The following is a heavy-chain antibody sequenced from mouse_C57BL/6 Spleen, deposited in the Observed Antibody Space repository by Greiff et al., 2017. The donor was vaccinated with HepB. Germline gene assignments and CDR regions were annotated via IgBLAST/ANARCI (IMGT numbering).Heavy chain of an antibody. CDR1: GYTFTGYW. J-gene: IGHJ3*01. CDR2: ILPGSGST. CDR3: ARGTYYSLRAWFAY. D-gene: IGHD2-12*01. V-gene: IGHV1-9*01. Sequence: QVQLQQSGAELMKPGASVKLSCKATGYTFTGYWIEWVKQRPGHGLEWIGEILPGSGSTNYNEKFKGKATFTADTSSNTAYMQLGSLTTEDSAIYYCARGTYYSLRAWFAYWGQGTLVTVSA.